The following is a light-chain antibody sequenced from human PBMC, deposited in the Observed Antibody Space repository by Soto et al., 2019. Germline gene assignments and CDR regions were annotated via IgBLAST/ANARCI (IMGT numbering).Light chain of an antibody. CDR2: DAS. J-gene: IGKJ2*01. V-gene: IGKV1-5*01. CDR1: QSISSW. Sequence: DIQMTQSPSTLSASVGDRVTITCRASQSISSWLAWYQQKPGKAPKLLIYDASSLESGVPSRFSGSGSGTEFTLTISSLQPDAFATYYCQQYNSYLYTFGQGTKVDIK. CDR3: QQYNSYLYT.